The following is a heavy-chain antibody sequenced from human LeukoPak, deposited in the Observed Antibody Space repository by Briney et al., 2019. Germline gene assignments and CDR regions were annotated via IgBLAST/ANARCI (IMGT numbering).Heavy chain of an antibody. J-gene: IGHJ4*02. Sequence: PGGSLRLSCAASGFTFSSYAMHWVRQAPGKGLGWVAVISYDGSNKYYADSVKGRFTISRDDPKNTLYLQMNSLRAEDTAVYYCARDGGDHWGQGTLVTVSS. CDR1: GFTFSSYA. D-gene: IGHD3-16*01. CDR2: ISYDGSNK. V-gene: IGHV3-30*04. CDR3: ARDGGDH.